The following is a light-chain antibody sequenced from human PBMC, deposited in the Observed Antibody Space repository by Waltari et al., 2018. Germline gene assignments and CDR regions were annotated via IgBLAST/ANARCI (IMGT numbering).Light chain of an antibody. V-gene: IGKV3-20*01. Sequence: EMVLTQSPGTLSLSPGERVTLSARASQSVSSNYLAWYQHKPGQAPRLLMYGASTRATGIPDRFSGSGSGTDFALTISRLEPADFVVYYCQQYGGSPPYTFGQGTKLEIK. CDR1: QSVSSNY. J-gene: IGKJ2*01. CDR3: QQYGGSPPYT. CDR2: GAS.